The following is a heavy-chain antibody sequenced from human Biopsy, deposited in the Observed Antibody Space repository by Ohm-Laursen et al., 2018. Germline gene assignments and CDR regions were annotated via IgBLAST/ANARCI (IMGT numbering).Heavy chain of an antibody. V-gene: IGHV1-69*13. J-gene: IGHJ4*02. CDR1: GGYLRSYG. CDR3: ARGPHSGSHSCFDY. CDR2: IIPMFGTA. Sequence: SVKASRKASGGYLRSYGISWVRQAPGQGLEWMRGIIPMFGTANYAQMFQGRVTISADESTSTSYMELSSLTTEDTAIYYCARGPHSGSHSCFDYWGRGTLVTVSS. D-gene: IGHD1-26*01.